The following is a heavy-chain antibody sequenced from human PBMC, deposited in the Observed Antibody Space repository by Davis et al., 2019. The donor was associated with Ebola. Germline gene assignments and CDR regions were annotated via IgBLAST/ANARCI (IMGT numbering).Heavy chain of an antibody. D-gene: IGHD3-22*01. J-gene: IGHJ3*02. CDR2: ISSTSYYI. CDR1: VITFSSYA. CDR3: ARGGYYDSSGYSHAAFDI. Sequence: GGSLRLSCTDSVITFSSYAMTWVRQAPGKGLEWVSSISSTSYYIYYADSLKGRFTISRDNAKNSLYLQMNSLRAEDTAVYYCARGGYYDSSGYSHAAFDIWGQGTMVTVSS. V-gene: IGHV3-21*01.